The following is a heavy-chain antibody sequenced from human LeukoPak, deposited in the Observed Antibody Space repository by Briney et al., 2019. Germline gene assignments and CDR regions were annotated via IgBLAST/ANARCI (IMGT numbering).Heavy chain of an antibody. CDR1: GYTFTSYG. V-gene: IGHV1-18*01. J-gene: IGHJ4*02. Sequence: ASVKVSCMASGYTFTSYGISWVRQAPGQGLERMGWISAYNGNTNYAQKLQGRVTMTTDTSTSTAYMELRSLRSDDTAVYYCARDRDDFWSGYYTGSFDYWGQGTLVTVSS. CDR3: ARDRDDFWSGYYTGSFDY. D-gene: IGHD3-3*01. CDR2: ISAYNGNT.